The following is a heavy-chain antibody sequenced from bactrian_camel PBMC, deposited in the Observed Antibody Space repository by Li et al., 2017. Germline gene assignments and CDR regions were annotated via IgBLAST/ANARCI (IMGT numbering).Heavy chain of an antibody. J-gene: IGHJ4*01. V-gene: IGHV3S40*01. CDR1: GSTFSSYD. Sequence: VQLVESGGGLVQPGSSLRLSCVASGSTFSSYDMRWVRQAPGKGLEWVSVIDTGGESTNYADSVKGRFTISRDNAKNTLYLQMCTLRTEDTAVYYCTTKTGCGGGYCRANYRGQGTQVTVS. CDR3: TTKTGCGGGYCRANY. CDR2: IDTGGEST. D-gene: IGHD2*01.